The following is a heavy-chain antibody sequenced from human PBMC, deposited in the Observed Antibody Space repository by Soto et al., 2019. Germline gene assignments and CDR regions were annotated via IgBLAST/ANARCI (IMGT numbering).Heavy chain of an antibody. D-gene: IGHD6-19*01. CDR3: ARGSRDSGWFY. CDR2: INAGNGNT. Sequence: ASVMVSCKASGYTFTSYAMHWVRQAPGQRLEWMGWINAGNGNTKYSQKFQGRVTITRDTSASTAYMELSSLRSEDTAVYYCARGSRDSGWFYWGQGTLVTVSS. CDR1: GYTFTSYA. J-gene: IGHJ4*02. V-gene: IGHV1-3*01.